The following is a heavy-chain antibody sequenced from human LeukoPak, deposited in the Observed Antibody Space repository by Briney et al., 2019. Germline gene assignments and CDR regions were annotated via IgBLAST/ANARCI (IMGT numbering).Heavy chain of an antibody. CDR1: GGSISSYY. J-gene: IGHJ4*02. Sequence: SETLSLTCTVSGGSISSYYWSWIRQPPGKGLECIGYIYFIGSANYNPSLKSRVTISVDTSNNHFSLKLNSVTAADTAVYDCARLVRKTSVVPPDFDYWGQGTLVTVSS. CDR2: IYFIGSA. V-gene: IGHV4-59*01. D-gene: IGHD4-23*01. CDR3: ARLVRKTSVVPPDFDY.